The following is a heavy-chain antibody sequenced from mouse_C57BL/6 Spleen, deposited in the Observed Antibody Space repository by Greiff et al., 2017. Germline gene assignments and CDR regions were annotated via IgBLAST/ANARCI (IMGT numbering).Heavy chain of an antibody. CDR1: GYAFSSSW. J-gene: IGHJ2*01. V-gene: IGHV1-82*01. CDR3: VRWDYENYFDY. D-gene: IGHD2-4*01. CDR2: IYPGDGDT. Sequence: QVQLQQSGPELVKPGASVKISCKASGYAFSSSWMNWVKQRPGKGLEWIGRIYPGDGDTNYNGKFKGKATLTADKSSSTAYMQLSSLTSEDSAVYFCVRWDYENYFDYWGQGTTLTVSS.